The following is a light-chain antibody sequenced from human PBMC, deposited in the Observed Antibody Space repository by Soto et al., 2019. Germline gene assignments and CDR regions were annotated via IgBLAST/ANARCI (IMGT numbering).Light chain of an antibody. CDR1: QSVLYNSNNKNY. J-gene: IGKJ2*01. V-gene: IGKV4-1*01. CDR2: WAS. Sequence: DIVMTQSPDSLAVSLGERATINCKSSQSVLYNSNNKNYLAWYQQKPGQPPKLLIYWASTRESGVPDRFSGSESGTDFTLTISSLQAEDVAVYYCQQYYATPPYTFGQGTKVEIK. CDR3: QQYYATPPYT.